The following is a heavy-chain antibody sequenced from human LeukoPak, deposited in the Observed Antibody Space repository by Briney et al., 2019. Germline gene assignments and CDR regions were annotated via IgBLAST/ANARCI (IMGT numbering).Heavy chain of an antibody. D-gene: IGHD3-16*01. CDR1: GGSISSYY. V-gene: IGHV4-59*01. J-gene: IGHJ4*02. CDR2: IYYSGGT. CDR3: AMGVTGPLFFDY. Sequence: PSETLSLTCTVSGGSISSYYWSWIRQPPGKGLEWIGYIYYSGGTNYNPSLKSRVTISVDTSKNQFSLKLSSVTAADTAVYYCAMGVTGPLFFDYWGQGTLVTVSS.